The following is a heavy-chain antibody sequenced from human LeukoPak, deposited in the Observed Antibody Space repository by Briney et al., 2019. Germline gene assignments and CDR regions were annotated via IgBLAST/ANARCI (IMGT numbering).Heavy chain of an antibody. CDR3: TRSPYSSSWTFEY. J-gene: IGHJ4*02. CDR2: VNSDGSRT. D-gene: IGHD6-13*01. V-gene: IGHV3-74*01. Sequence: GGSLKLSCAASGFTFSGYWIHWVRQAPVKGLEWVSRVNSDGSRTDYADSVKGRFTISRDNAKNTLFLHMHSLRPEDTAVYYCTRSPYSSSWTFEYWGQGTLVSVPS. CDR1: GFTFSGYW.